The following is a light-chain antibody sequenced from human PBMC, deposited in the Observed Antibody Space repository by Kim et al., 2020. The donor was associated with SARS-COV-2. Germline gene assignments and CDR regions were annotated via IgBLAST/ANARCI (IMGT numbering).Light chain of an antibody. J-gene: IGLJ1*01. V-gene: IGLV2-8*01. CDR2: EVN. CDR3: SSYSGSNSYV. Sequence: QSALTQPPSASGSPGQSVTISCTGTSSDVGGYNYVSWYQQPPGKAPKLMIYEVNKRPSGVPDRFSGSKSGNTASLTVSGLQAEDEADYYCSSYSGSNSYVFGTGTKVTVL. CDR1: SSDVGGYNY.